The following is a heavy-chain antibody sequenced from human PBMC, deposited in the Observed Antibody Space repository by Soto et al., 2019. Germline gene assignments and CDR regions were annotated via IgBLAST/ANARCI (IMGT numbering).Heavy chain of an antibody. CDR2: MNPNSGNT. D-gene: IGHD6-13*01. V-gene: IGHV1-8*01. Sequence: VQLVQSGAEVKKPGASVKVSCKASGYTFTSYDINWVRQATGQGLEWMGWMNPNSGNTGYAQKFQGRDTMTRHTSISTAYMELSSLRSEDTAVYYCARVPCIAAAGTFFWRQGTLVTVSS. J-gene: IGHJ4*02. CDR1: GYTFTSYD. CDR3: ARVPCIAAAGTFF.